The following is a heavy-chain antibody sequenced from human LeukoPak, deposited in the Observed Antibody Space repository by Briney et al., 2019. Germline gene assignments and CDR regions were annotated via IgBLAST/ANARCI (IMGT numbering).Heavy chain of an antibody. Sequence: SETLSLTCTVSGGSFSSYYWNWIRQPPGKGLEWIGYIYDSGNTNYNPSLKSRVTISLDMSENQFSLKLSAVTAADTAIYYCARDGGDSNPVWVQGTLVTVSS. J-gene: IGHJ4*02. CDR3: ARDGGDSNPV. V-gene: IGHV4-59*01. D-gene: IGHD2-21*02. CDR2: IYDSGNT. CDR1: GGSFSSYY.